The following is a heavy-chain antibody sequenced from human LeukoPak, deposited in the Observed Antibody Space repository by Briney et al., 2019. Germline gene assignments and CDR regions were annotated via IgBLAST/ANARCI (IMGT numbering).Heavy chain of an antibody. CDR2: INSDGSST. CDR3: ARGPARTYSHFDH. D-gene: IGHD6-6*01. V-gene: IGHV3-74*01. J-gene: IGHJ4*02. Sequence: QTGGSLRLSCAASGFTFSSYWMHWVRQAPGKGLVWVSRINSDGSSTSYADSVKGRFTISRDNAKNTLYLHMNSLRAEDTAVYYCARGPARTYSHFDHWGQGTLVTVSS. CDR1: GFTFSSYW.